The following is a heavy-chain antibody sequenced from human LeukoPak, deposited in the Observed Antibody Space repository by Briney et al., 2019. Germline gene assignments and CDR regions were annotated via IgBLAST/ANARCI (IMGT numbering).Heavy chain of an antibody. CDR2: IDWDDDK. D-gene: IGHD2-8*02. CDR3: ARTTPTGYLDY. CDR1: GFSLSTSGMR. V-gene: IGHV2-70*04. Sequence: SGPXLVNPTQTLTLTCSFSGFSLSTSGMRVSWIRQPPGKALEWLSLIDWDDDKIYSTSLRTRLTLSKDTSKNQVVLTMSNMDPVDTATYYCARTTPTGYLDYWGQGTLVTVSS. J-gene: IGHJ4*02.